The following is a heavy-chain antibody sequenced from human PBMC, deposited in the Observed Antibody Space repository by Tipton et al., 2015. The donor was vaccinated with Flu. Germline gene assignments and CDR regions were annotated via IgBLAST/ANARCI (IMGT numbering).Heavy chain of an antibody. V-gene: IGHV3-11*04. D-gene: IGHD2-2*01. CDR2: TSSSSSTI. J-gene: IGHJ4*02. Sequence: SLRLSCAASGFTFSDYYMSWIRQLPGKGLEWVSHTSSSSSTINYADSVKGRFTISRDNAKNSLHLQMNSLRAEDTAVYYCARTRGGYCSSSSCYADYFDYWGQGTLVTVSS. CDR1: GFTFSDYY. CDR3: ARTRGGYCSSSSCYADYFDY.